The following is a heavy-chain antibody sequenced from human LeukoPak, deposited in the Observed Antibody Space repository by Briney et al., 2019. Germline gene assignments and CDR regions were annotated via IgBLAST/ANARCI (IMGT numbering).Heavy chain of an antibody. CDR1: GFTFSSYG. Sequence: PGRSLRLSCAASGFTFSSYGMHWVRQAPGKGLEWVAVIWYDGSNKYYADSVKGRFTISRDNSKNTLYLQMNSLRAEDTAEYYCARGDGSRLDYWGQGTLVTVSS. J-gene: IGHJ4*02. V-gene: IGHV3-33*01. D-gene: IGHD2-15*01. CDR2: IWYDGSNK. CDR3: ARGDGSRLDY.